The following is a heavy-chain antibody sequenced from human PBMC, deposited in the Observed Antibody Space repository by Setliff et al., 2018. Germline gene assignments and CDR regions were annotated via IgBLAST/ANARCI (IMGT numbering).Heavy chain of an antibody. V-gene: IGHV4-4*08. CDR2: IYSSGST. J-gene: IGHJ4*02. CDR3: ARTARVPDC. Sequence: PSETLSLTCTVSGGSISSYYWSWIRQPPGKGLEWIGYIYSSGSTNYNPSLKSRVTISVDTSKNQLSLSLTSVTAADTAMYFCARTARVPDCSGQGILVTVSS. CDR1: GGSISSYY.